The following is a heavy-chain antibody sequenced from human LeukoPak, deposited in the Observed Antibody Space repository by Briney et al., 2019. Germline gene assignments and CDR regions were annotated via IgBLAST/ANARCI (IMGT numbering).Heavy chain of an antibody. D-gene: IGHD3-3*01. CDR2: ISRSRTT. CDR1: GGTFSDYY. J-gene: IGHJ4*02. Sequence: WGTLTLTCAAYGGTFSDYYRNWIRQPPGKGLEWIAYISRSRTTNYNQSVKSRLTVSIDKSKNSFYLQLTSLTAADTAVYYCARCSEVMHDLLRGSSSHFDTWGQGSLVTVSS. V-gene: IGHV4-34*01. CDR3: ARCSEVMHDLLRGSSSHFDT.